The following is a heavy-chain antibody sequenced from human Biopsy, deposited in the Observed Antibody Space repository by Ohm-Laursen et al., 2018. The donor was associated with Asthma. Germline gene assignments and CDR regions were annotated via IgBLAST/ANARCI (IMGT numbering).Heavy chain of an antibody. CDR3: ARGLRYFAYFDP. J-gene: IGHJ4*02. D-gene: IGHD3-9*01. Sequence: GTLSLTCYVSRGSMNKFYWSWIRQSPRKGLEWIGYIDSSGSTRYTPSLRGRVTISVDTSKNQFSLTLSSVTAADTAVYYCARGLRYFAYFDPWGQGTLVTVSS. CDR2: IDSSGST. CDR1: RGSMNKFY. V-gene: IGHV4-59*01.